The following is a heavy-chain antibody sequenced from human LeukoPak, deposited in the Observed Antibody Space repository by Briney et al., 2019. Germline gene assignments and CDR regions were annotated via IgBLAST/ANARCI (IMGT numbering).Heavy chain of an antibody. CDR3: ARAPVTDLYYYYYMDV. D-gene: IGHD4-17*01. Sequence: ASVKVSCKTSGYTFTDYYIHWVRQAPGQGPEWMGWINPNSGGTNYAQNLQGRVTMTRDTSINTAYMELSSLRSEDTAVYYCARAPVTDLYYYYYMDVWGKGTTVTVSS. CDR2: INPNSGGT. J-gene: IGHJ6*03. V-gene: IGHV1-2*02. CDR1: GYTFTDYY.